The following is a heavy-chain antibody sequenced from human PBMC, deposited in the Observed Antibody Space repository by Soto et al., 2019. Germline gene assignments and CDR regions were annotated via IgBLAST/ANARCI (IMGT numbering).Heavy chain of an antibody. CDR2: IIPMFATT. V-gene: IGHV1-69*01. D-gene: IGHD6-13*01. CDR3: ARGRGIGFSSTWNIYWYYNMDV. J-gene: IGHJ6*01. Sequence: QVQLVQSGAEVRKSGSSVKVSCKAAGGTFSDYALSWVRQAPGQGLEWMGGIIPMFATTNYEQKFQGRVTITADDSATTAHMELSSLKSEDTAVYYCARGRGIGFSSTWNIYWYYNMDVW. CDR1: GGTFSDYA.